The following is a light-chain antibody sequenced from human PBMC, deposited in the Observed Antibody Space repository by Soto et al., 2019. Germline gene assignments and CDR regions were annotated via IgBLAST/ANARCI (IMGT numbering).Light chain of an antibody. CDR1: GNDVGGYDF. CDR3: CSYAGTYTVV. CDR2: DVS. J-gene: IGLJ2*01. Sequence: QSALTQPRSVSGSPGQSVTISCTGTGNDVGGYDFVSWYQQHPGKAPKLMIYDVSKRPSGVPDRFSGSKSGNTASLTISGRQADDEADYYCCSYAGTYTVVFGGGTKLTVL. V-gene: IGLV2-11*01.